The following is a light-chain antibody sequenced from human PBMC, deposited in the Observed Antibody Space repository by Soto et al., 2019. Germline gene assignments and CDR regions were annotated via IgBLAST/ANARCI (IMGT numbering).Light chain of an antibody. CDR3: AAWDGSLNVVL. V-gene: IGLV1-44*01. CDR1: XIGTNT. Sequence: XIGTNTVNWYHQLPGSAPHPXXXXXNQRPSGVPGRFSGSKSGTSASLAISGLQSDDEADYYCAAWDGSLNVVLFGGGTKLTVL. CDR2: XXN. J-gene: IGLJ2*01.